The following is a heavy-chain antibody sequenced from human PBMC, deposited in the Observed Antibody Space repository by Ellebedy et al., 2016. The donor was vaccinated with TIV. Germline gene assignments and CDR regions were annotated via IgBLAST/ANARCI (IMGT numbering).Heavy chain of an antibody. V-gene: IGHV3-23*01. CDR3: AKGRKLIRSSSLDY. Sequence: GESLKISCAVSGFTFSSYAMNWVRQAPGKGLEWVSSIGSGGGSPHYADSVKGRFTISTDDSRTTLFLQMNSLRADDTAVYYCAKGRKLIRSSSLDYWGQGTLVTVSS. J-gene: IGHJ4*02. D-gene: IGHD3-22*01. CDR1: GFTFSSYA. CDR2: IGSGGGSP.